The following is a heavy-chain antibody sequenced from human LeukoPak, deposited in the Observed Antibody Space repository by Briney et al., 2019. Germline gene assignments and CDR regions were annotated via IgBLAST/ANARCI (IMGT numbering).Heavy chain of an antibody. CDR2: AQYTENS. Sequence: SETLSLTCTVSGGPISSYLWSWIRQPPGKGPEWIADAQYTENSNHHPALISRVTISLDTTQDQFSMMLNSETSADTAVYYGVRDRRWDLLHACDIWGQGTMVTVSS. J-gene: IGHJ3*02. CDR3: VRDRRWDLLHACDI. CDR1: GGPISSYL. V-gene: IGHV4-59*01. D-gene: IGHD1-26*01.